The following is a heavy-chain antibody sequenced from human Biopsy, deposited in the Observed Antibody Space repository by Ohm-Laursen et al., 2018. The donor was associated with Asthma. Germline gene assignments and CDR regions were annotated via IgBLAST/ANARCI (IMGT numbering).Heavy chain of an antibody. Sequence: SDTLSLTCTVSGGSIGTSTYYWGWIRQPPGKGLEWIASFYYSGNTNYNPSLKSRVTISLDTSNNQFSLSLGCVTAADTAVYYCARLWEEVDCWGQGALSPSPQ. J-gene: IGHJ4*02. CDR1: GGSIGTSTYY. V-gene: IGHV4-39*01. D-gene: IGHD1-26*01. CDR2: FYYSGNT. CDR3: ARLWEEVDC.